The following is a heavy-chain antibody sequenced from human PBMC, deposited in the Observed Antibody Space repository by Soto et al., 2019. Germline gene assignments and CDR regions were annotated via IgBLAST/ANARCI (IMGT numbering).Heavy chain of an antibody. CDR2: INHSGST. CDR1: GGSFSGYY. V-gene: IGHV4-34*01. CDR3: ANYVEMATTSIDY. D-gene: IGHD5-12*01. J-gene: IGHJ4*02. Sequence: QVQLQQWGAGLLKPSETLSLTCAVYGGSFSGYYWSWIRQPPGKGLEWIGEINHSGSTNYNPSLKSRVTISVDTSKNQFSLKLSSVTAADPAVYYCANYVEMATTSIDYWGQGTLVTVSS.